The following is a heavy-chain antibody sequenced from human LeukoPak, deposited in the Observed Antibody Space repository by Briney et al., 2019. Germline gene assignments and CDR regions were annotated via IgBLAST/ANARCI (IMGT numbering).Heavy chain of an antibody. Sequence: ASVKVSCKASGYTFTSYGISWVRQAPGQGLEWMGWISAYNGNTNYAQKLQARVTMTTDTSTSTAYMELRSLRSDDTAVYYCARDLGYYDFWSGYYKAQPFDYWGQGTLVTVSS. J-gene: IGHJ4*02. CDR1: GYTFTSYG. CDR3: ARDLGYYDFWSGYYKAQPFDY. V-gene: IGHV1-18*01. D-gene: IGHD3-3*01. CDR2: ISAYNGNT.